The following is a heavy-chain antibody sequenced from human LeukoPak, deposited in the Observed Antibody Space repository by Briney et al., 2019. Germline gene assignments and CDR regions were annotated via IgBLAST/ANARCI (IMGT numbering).Heavy chain of an antibody. CDR2: ISSSSSYI. J-gene: IGHJ4*02. V-gene: IGHV3-21*01. D-gene: IGHD6-13*01. CDR1: GFTFSSYS. CDR3: ARISSSWAGNHRFFDY. Sequence: GGSLRLSCAASGFTFSSYSMTWVRQAPGKGLEWVSSISSSSSYIYYADSVKGRFTISRDNAKNSLYLQMNSLRAEDTAVYYCARISSSWAGNHRFFDYWGQGTLVTVSS.